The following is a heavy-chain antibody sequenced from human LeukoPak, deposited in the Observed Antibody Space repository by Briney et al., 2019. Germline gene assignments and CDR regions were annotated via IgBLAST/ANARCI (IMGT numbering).Heavy chain of an antibody. V-gene: IGHV4-31*03. Sequence: PSQTLSLTCTVSGGSISSGGYYWSWIRQHPGKGLEWIGYIYYSGSPYYNPSLKSRLTISVDTSKNQFSLKLSSVTAADTAVYYCARAMTFSNWFDPWGQGTLVTVSS. J-gene: IGHJ5*02. CDR3: ARAMTFSNWFDP. CDR1: GGSISSGGYY. D-gene: IGHD2-2*01. CDR2: IYYSGSP.